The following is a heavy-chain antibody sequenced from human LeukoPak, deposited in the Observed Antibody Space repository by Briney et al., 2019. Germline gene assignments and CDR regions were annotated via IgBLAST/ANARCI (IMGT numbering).Heavy chain of an antibody. CDR3: ARVTTMVRGVIEYNWFDP. V-gene: IGHV1-69*13. Sequence: GASVKVSCKASGGTFSSYAISWVRQAPGQGLEWMGGIIPIFGTANYAQKFQGRVTITADESTSTAYMELRSLRSDDTAVYYCARVTTMVRGVIEYNWFDPWGQGTLVTVSS. J-gene: IGHJ5*02. CDR2: IIPIFGTA. CDR1: GGTFSSYA. D-gene: IGHD3-10*01.